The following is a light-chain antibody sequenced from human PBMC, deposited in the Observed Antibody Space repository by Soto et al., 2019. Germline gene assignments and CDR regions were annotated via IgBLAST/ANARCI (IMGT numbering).Light chain of an antibody. CDR3: SSYAGDTIVL. CDR1: NSDVGSYNF. CDR2: EAN. Sequence: QSALTQPASVSGSPGQSITISCTGTNSDVGSYNFVSWYQQHPGKAPKLMIYEANKRPSGVSNRFSGSKSGNTASLTISGLQAEDEADYYCSSYAGDTIVLFGGGTKVTVL. J-gene: IGLJ2*01. V-gene: IGLV2-23*01.